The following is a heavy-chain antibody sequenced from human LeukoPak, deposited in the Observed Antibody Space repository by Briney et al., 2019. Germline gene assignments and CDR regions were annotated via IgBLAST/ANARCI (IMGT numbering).Heavy chain of an antibody. D-gene: IGHD3-22*01. CDR1: GGSFSGYY. V-gene: IGHV4-34*01. CDR2: INHSGST. Sequence: SETLSLTCAVYGGSFSGYYWSWIRQPPGKGLEWIGEINHSGSTNYNPSLKSRVTISVDTSNNQFSLKLSSVTAADTAVYYCARALAYYYAFDMWGQGTMVSVSS. J-gene: IGHJ3*02. CDR3: ARALAYYYAFDM.